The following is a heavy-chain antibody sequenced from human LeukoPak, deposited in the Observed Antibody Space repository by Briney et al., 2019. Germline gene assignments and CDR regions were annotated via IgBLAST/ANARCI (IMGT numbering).Heavy chain of an antibody. CDR1: GGTFSSYA. V-gene: IGHV1-69*04. CDR2: IIPILGIA. CDR3: ATGRFRDTYYYDSSGYYSFDY. Sequence: ASVKVSCKASGGTFSSYAISWVRQAPGQGLEWMGRIIPILGIANYAQKFQGRVTMTEDTSTDTAYMELSSLRSEDTAVYYCATGRFRDTYYYDSSGYYSFDYWGQGTLVTVSS. D-gene: IGHD3-22*01. J-gene: IGHJ4*02.